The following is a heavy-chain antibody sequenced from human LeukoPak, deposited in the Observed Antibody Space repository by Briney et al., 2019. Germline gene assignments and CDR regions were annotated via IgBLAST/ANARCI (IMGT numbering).Heavy chain of an antibody. V-gene: IGHV3-30*18. CDR1: GFTFSSYG. Sequence: GGSLRLSCAASGFTFSSYGMHWVRQAPGKGLEWVAVISYDGSNKYYADSVKGRFTISRDNSKNTLYLQMNSLRAEDTAVYYCAKTTGNLDYWGQGTLVTISS. J-gene: IGHJ4*02. CDR2: ISYDGSNK. D-gene: IGHD4-17*01. CDR3: AKTTGNLDY.